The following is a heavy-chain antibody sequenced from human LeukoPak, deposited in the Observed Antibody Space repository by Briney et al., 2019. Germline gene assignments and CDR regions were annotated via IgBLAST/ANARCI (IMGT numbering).Heavy chain of an antibody. CDR3: ATYYDTGGYKFNY. J-gene: IGHJ4*02. Sequence: SGTLSLTCAVSGVSISSSNWWSWVRQPPGEGLEWIGEIYHSGSTNYNPSLKSRVTISVDKSKNQFSLKLSSVTAADTAVYYCATYYDTGGYKFNYWGQGTLVTVSS. CDR2: IYHSGST. V-gene: IGHV4-4*02. D-gene: IGHD3-22*01. CDR1: GVSISSSNW.